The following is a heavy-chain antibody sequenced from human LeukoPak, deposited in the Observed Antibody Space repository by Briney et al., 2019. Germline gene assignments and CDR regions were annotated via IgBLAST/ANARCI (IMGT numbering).Heavy chain of an antibody. CDR1: GGSFSGYY. J-gene: IGHJ3*02. CDR3: ARDTYGYNYAFDI. Sequence: SETLSLTCAVYGGSFSGYYWSWIRQPPGKGLEWIGEINHSGSTNYNPSLKSRVTISVDTSKNQSSLKLSSVTAADTAVYYCARDTYGYNYAFDIWGQGTMVTVSS. V-gene: IGHV4-34*01. CDR2: INHSGST. D-gene: IGHD5-24*01.